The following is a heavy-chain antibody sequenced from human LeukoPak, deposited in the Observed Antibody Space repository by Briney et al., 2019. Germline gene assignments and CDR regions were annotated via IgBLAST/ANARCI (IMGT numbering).Heavy chain of an antibody. J-gene: IGHJ4*02. CDR3: ARDGGSHGAYPPR. Sequence: PGGSLRLSCAASGFTFSSYTMSWVRQAPGKGLEWVSSITSSYYIFFADSLKGRFTISRDNAKNSLFLRMDSLRDDDTAVYYCARDGGSHGAYPPRWGQGTVVTVS. CDR2: ITSSYYI. CDR1: GFTFSSYT. D-gene: IGHD4-17*01. V-gene: IGHV3-21*01.